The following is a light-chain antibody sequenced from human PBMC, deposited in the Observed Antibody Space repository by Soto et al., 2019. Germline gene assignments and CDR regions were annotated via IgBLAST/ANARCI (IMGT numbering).Light chain of an antibody. CDR1: QSVSSNN. J-gene: IGKJ3*01. CDR2: GAS. Sequence: EIVLTQSPGTLSLSPGERATLSCRASQSVSSNNLAWYQQRPGQAPRVVIYGASTRATGILERFSGSGSGTDFTLTISRLEPEDFAVYYCQQYGRSPFTFGPGTKVDIK. V-gene: IGKV3-20*01. CDR3: QQYGRSPFT.